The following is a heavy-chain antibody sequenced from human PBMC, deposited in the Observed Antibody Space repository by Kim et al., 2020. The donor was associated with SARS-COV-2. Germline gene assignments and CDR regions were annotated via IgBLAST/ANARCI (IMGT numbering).Heavy chain of an antibody. J-gene: IGHJ6*02. Sequence: SVKGGFTISRDNAKSSLSLQMNSLRAEDTAVYYCARSLYCSSTSCFYGMDVWGQGTTVTVSS. D-gene: IGHD2-2*01. V-gene: IGHV3-48*03. CDR3: ARSLYCSSTSCFYGMDV.